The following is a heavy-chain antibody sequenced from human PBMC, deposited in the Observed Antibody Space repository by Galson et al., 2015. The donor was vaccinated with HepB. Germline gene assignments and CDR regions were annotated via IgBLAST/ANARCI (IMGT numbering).Heavy chain of an antibody. CDR2: ISGSGSTTI. D-gene: IGHD6-19*01. CDR1: GFTFTDYY. J-gene: IGHJ4*02. Sequence: SLRLSCAASGFTFTDYYMSWIRQAPGKGLEWVSYISGSGSTTIFYADSVKGRFTISRDNAKNSLYLQMTSLRAEDTAVYYCARGGVAGPFDYWGQGTLVTVSS. CDR3: ARGGVAGPFDY. V-gene: IGHV3-11*01.